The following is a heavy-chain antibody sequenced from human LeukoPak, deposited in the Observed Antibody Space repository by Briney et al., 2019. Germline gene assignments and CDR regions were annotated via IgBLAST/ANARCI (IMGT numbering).Heavy chain of an antibody. D-gene: IGHD3-3*01. J-gene: IGHJ4*02. CDR2: ISHRGRT. Sequence: SETLSLTCAVYGGSVSGYYWSWIRQPPGKGLEWIGEISHRGRTHYNPSLKGRVTMSVDTPKNQFALEGDSVTAADTAVYYCARIPLYFLEPFDYWGQGILVTVSS. V-gene: IGHV4-34*01. CDR1: GGSVSGYY. CDR3: ARIPLYFLEPFDY.